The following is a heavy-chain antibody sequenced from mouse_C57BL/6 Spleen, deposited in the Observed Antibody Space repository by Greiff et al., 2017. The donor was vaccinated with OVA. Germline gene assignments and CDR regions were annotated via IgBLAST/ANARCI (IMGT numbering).Heavy chain of an antibody. CDR2: IDPETGGT. J-gene: IGHJ2*01. D-gene: IGHD1-1*01. Sequence: VQLQQSGAELVRPGASVTLSCKASGYTSTDYEMHWVKQTPVHGLEWIGAIDPETGGTAYNQKFKGKAILTAAKSSSTAYMELRSLTSEDSAVYYCTRAGAVVAPDDWGQGTTLTVSS. V-gene: IGHV1-15*01. CDR3: TRAGAVVAPDD. CDR1: GYTSTDYE.